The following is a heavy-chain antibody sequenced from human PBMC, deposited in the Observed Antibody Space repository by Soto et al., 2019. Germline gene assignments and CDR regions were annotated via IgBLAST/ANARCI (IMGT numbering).Heavy chain of an antibody. CDR2: IYYSGST. V-gene: IGHV4-31*03. CDR1: GGSISSGGYY. Sequence: SETLSLTCTVSGGSISSGGYYWSWIRQHPGKGLEWIGYIYYSGSTYYNPSLKSRVTISVDTSKNQFSLKLSSVTAADTAVYYCASFAYYDILTGQYYYYGMDVWGQGTTVTVSS. J-gene: IGHJ6*02. D-gene: IGHD3-9*01. CDR3: ASFAYYDILTGQYYYYGMDV.